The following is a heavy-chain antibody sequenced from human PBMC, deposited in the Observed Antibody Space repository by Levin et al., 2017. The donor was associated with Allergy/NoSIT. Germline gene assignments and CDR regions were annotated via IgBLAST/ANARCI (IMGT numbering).Heavy chain of an antibody. CDR3: ARARDGNAWFDP. V-gene: IGHV3-53*01. CDR2: IYSGGST. Sequence: GESLKISCAASGFTISSNYMSWVRQAPGKGLEWVSVIYSGGSTYYADSVKGRFTISRDNSKNTLYLQMNSLRAEDTAVYYCARARDGNAWFDPWGQGTLVTVSS. J-gene: IGHJ5*02. CDR1: GFTISSNY. D-gene: IGHD1-1*01.